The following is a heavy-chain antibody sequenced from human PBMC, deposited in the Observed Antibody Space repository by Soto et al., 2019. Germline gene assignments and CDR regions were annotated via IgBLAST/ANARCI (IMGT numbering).Heavy chain of an antibody. J-gene: IGHJ4*02. CDR2: IIPIFGTA. D-gene: IGHD6-6*01. V-gene: IGHV1-69*13. CDR3: ARIPYSRSCH. CDR1: GGTXISYA. Sequence: GXSXKVSFKATGGTXISYASRWVRQAPGQGLEWMGGIIPIFGTANYAQKFQGRVTITADESTSTAYMEMSSLRSEDTAVYYCARIPYSRSCHWGQGTLVTVSS.